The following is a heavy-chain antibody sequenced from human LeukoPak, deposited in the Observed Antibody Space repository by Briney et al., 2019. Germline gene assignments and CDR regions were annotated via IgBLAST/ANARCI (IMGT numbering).Heavy chain of an antibody. J-gene: IGHJ3*02. CDR2: INPSGGST. V-gene: IGHV1-46*01. CDR3: ARTPRGVSGTTSDAFDI. Sequence: ASVKVSCKASGYTFTSYYMHWVRQAPGQGLEWMGIINPSGGSTSYAQKFQGRVTMTRDMSTSTVYMELSSLRSEDTAVYYCARTPRGVSGTTSDAFDIWGQGTMVTVSS. D-gene: IGHD1-1*01. CDR1: GYTFTSYY.